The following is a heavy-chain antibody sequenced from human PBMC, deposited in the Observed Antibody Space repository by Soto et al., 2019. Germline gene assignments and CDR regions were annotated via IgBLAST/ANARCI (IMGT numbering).Heavy chain of an antibody. CDR3: ARDLVVPDYGNWFDP. V-gene: IGHV1-2*02. CDR2: INPNSGGT. D-gene: IGHD2-2*01. Sequence: ASLKVSCKASGYTFTGYYMHWVRQAPGQGLEWMGWINPNSGGTNYAQKFQGRVTMTRDTSISTAYMELSRLRSDDTAVYYCARDLVVPDYGNWFDPWGQGTLVTVSS. CDR1: GYTFTGYY. J-gene: IGHJ5*02.